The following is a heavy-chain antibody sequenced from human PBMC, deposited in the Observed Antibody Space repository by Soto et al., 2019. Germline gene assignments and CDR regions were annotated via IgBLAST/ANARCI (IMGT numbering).Heavy chain of an antibody. J-gene: IGHJ4*01. D-gene: IGHD1-26*01. V-gene: IGHV4-38-2*01. CDR3: ARTHSGSYYSVFNY. CDR2: IYRSGTT. Sequence: SETLSLTCVVSNFSISSGYYWGWIRQSPGKGLEWIASIYRSGTTSYNPSLKSRVTISVDPSKNQFSLMLTAVTAAATAVYYCARTHSGSYYSVFNYWGRGSLVTVSS. CDR1: NFSISSGYY.